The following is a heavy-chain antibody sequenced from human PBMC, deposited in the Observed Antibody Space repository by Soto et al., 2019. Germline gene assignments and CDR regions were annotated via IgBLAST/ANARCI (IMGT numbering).Heavy chain of an antibody. CDR2: ITLTFQKA. Sequence: QLVQSGAEVKKPGSSVRVSCRASGGTFSTHDINWVRQAPGQGLEWIGAITLTFQKANYAQKFQARVTITADRYTSIAYMEMNSLRSEDSALYYCSMEFRVRGVSVDYWGQGSLVTVSS. V-gene: IGHV1-69*06. CDR1: GGTFSTHD. CDR3: SMEFRVRGVSVDY. J-gene: IGHJ4*02. D-gene: IGHD3-10*01.